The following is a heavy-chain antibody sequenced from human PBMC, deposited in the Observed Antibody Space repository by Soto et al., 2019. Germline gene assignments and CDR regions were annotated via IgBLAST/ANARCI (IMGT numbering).Heavy chain of an antibody. J-gene: IGHJ4*02. D-gene: IGHD3-10*01. Sequence: SETLSLTCTVSGGSISSYYWSWIRQHPGKGLEWIGYIYHSGSTNHNPSLKSRVTISVDTSKNQFSLKLNSLTAADTAVYYCASGGQYAPSYFWGQGTLVTVSS. V-gene: IGHV4-59*01. CDR3: ASGGQYAPSYF. CDR2: IYHSGST. CDR1: GGSISSYY.